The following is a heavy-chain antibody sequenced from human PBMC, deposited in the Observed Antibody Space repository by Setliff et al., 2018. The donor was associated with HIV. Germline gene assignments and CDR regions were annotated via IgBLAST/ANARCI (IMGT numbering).Heavy chain of an antibody. J-gene: IGHJ5*02. CDR2: INFSGST. Sequence: SETLSLTCSVSAGSIRSGGYYWSWIRQPPGKGLEWIGYINFSGSTYYNPSLKSRVTISVDTSKNQFSLKLSSVTAADTAVYYCARGGRSLAAQTWFDPWGQGTLVTVSS. CDR3: ARGGRSLAAQTWFDP. D-gene: IGHD6-6*01. CDR1: AGSIRSGGYY. V-gene: IGHV4-31*03.